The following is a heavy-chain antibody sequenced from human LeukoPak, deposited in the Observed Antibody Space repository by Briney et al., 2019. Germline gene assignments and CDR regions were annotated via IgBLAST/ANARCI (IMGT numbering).Heavy chain of an antibody. Sequence: ASVKVSCKASGYSFTGYYMHWVRQAPGQGLEWMGWINPDTGGTSYAQRFQGRDTMTRDTSISTGYMELRRLTSDDTAVHYCARGGEVCSSTSCYRGHEYWGQGTLVTVSS. J-gene: IGHJ4*02. CDR1: GYSFTGYY. CDR2: INPDTGGT. V-gene: IGHV1-2*02. CDR3: ARGGEVCSSTSCYRGHEY. D-gene: IGHD2-2*01.